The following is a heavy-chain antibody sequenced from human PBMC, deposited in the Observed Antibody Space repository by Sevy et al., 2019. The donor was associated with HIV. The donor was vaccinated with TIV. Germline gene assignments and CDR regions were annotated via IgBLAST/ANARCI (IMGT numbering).Heavy chain of an antibody. CDR3: AKWRPPAHYYYMDV. J-gene: IGHJ6*03. D-gene: IGHD2-2*01. CDR2: ISGSGGST. Sequence: GGSLRLSCAASGFTFSSYAMSWVRQAPGKGLEWVSAISGSGGSTYYADSVKGRFTISRDNSKNTLYLQMNSLGAEDTAVYYCAKWRPPAHYYYMDVWGKGTTVTVSS. V-gene: IGHV3-23*01. CDR1: GFTFSSYA.